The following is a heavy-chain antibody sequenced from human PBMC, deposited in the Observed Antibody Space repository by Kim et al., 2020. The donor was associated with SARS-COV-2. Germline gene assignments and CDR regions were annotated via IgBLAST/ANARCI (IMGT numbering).Heavy chain of an antibody. CDR3: ARGDYGSGSYYNYWFDP. CDR2: IYTSGST. D-gene: IGHD3-10*01. V-gene: IGHV4-61*02. CDR1: GGSISSGSYY. J-gene: IGHJ5*02. Sequence: SETLSLTCIVSGGSISSGSYYWSWIRQPAGKGLEWIGRIYTSGSTNYNPSFKSRVTISVDTSKNQFSLKLSSVTAADTAVYYCARGDYGSGSYYNYWFDPWGQGTLVTVSS.